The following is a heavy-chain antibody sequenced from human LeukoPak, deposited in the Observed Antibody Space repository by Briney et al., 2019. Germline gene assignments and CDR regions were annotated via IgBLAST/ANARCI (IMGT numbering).Heavy chain of an antibody. Sequence: QPGGSLRLSCAASGFTFSSYAMSWVPQAPGKGLEWISAISGSGGSTYYADSVKGRFTISRDNSKNTLYLQMNSLRAEDTAVYYCAKDLAIDDSIYFGYWGQGTLVTVSS. CDR2: ISGSGGST. CDR3: AKDLAIDDSIYFGY. V-gene: IGHV3-23*01. J-gene: IGHJ4*02. CDR1: GFTFSSYA. D-gene: IGHD3-22*01.